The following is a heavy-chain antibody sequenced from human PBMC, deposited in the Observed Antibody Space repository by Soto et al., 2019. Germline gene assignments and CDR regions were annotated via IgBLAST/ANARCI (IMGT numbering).Heavy chain of an antibody. V-gene: IGHV4-61*08. J-gene: IGHJ6*02. CDR3: ARGRGGWSGMDV. CDR1: DDSFSINEYY. CDR2: IYHSGNT. D-gene: IGHD2-15*01. Sequence: SETLSLTCTVSDDSFSINEYYWSWIRQTPGKGLQWIGYIYHSGNTDYNPSLKSRLTMSGDKSKRQFSLRLRSVTTADTALYYCARGRGGWSGMDVWGQGTTVTVSS.